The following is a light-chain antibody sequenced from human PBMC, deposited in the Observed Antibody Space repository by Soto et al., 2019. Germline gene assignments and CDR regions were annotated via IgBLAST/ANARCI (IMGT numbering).Light chain of an antibody. CDR3: QSYDRGLTAVL. V-gene: IGLV1-40*01. Sequence: QSVLTQPPSVSGAPGQRVTISCTGSGFNIGSNYDVHWYQQLPGTAPKLLIYGNNNRPSGVPDRFSASESGFTASLAITGLQAEDEADYFCQSYDRGLTAVLFGTGTKVTVL. CDR2: GNN. J-gene: IGLJ1*01. CDR1: GFNIGSNYD.